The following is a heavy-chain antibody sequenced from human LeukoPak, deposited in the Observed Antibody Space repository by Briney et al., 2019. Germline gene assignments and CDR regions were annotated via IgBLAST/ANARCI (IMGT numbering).Heavy chain of an antibody. J-gene: IGHJ4*02. V-gene: IGHV3-21*01. CDR2: ISSGSSYI. D-gene: IGHD3-22*01. CDR3: ASLWDYCDSSDY. CDR1: GFTFSSYN. Sequence: GGSLRLSCAASGFTFSSYNMNWVRQAPGKGLEWVSSISSGSSYIYYADSVKGRFTISRDNAKNSLYLQMNSLRAEDTAVYYCASLWDYCDSSDYWGQGTLVTVSS.